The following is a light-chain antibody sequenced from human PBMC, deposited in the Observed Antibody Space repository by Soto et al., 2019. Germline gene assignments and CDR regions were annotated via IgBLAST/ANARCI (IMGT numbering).Light chain of an antibody. V-gene: IGKV1-39*01. Sequence: DIQMTQSPSSLSASVGDRVTITCRTSQSINTYLNWYQQKPGKAPNLLIYTTSHLHSGVPSRFSGSESGTDFNLTISSLQPEDVATYFCQQGDSTPYAFGQGTTLEIK. J-gene: IGKJ2*01. CDR3: QQGDSTPYA. CDR2: TTS. CDR1: QSINTY.